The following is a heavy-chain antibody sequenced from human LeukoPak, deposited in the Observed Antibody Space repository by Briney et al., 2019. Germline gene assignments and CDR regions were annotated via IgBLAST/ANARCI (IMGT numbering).Heavy chain of an antibody. CDR3: AKDRGYSSGWPTYYFDY. CDR2: ISSSSSYI. CDR1: GFTFSSYS. D-gene: IGHD6-19*01. J-gene: IGHJ4*02. V-gene: IGHV3-21*01. Sequence: AGGSLRLSCAASGFTFSSYSMNWVRQAPGKGLEWVSSISSSSSYIYYADSVKGRFTISRDNAKNSLYLQMNSLRAEDTAVYYCAKDRGYSSGWPTYYFDYWGQGTLVTVSS.